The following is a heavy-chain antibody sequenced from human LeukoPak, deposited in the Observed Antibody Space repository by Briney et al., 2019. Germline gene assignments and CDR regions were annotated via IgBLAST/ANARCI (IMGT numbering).Heavy chain of an antibody. CDR3: ATYRGGSYAPFDY. CDR2: IRYDGSNK. J-gene: IGHJ4*02. V-gene: IGHV3-30*02. Sequence: GGSLRLSCAASGFTFSSYGMHWVRQAPGKGLEWVAFIRYDGSNKYYADSVKGRFTISRDNSKNTLYLQMNSLRAEDTAVYYCATYRGGSYAPFDYWGQGTLVTVSS. CDR1: GFTFSSYG. D-gene: IGHD1-26*01.